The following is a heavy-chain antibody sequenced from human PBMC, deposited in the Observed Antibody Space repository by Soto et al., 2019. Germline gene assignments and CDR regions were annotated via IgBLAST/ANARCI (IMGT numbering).Heavy chain of an antibody. Sequence: ASVKVSCKASGGTFSSYAISWVRQAPGQGLEWMGGIIPIFGTANYAQKFQGRVTITADESTSTAYMELSSLRSEDTAVYYCARDSRTIFGVVMPASGDYYYGMDVWGQGTTVTVSS. CDR1: GGTFSSYA. D-gene: IGHD3-3*01. J-gene: IGHJ6*02. V-gene: IGHV1-69*13. CDR2: IIPIFGTA. CDR3: ARDSRTIFGVVMPASGDYYYGMDV.